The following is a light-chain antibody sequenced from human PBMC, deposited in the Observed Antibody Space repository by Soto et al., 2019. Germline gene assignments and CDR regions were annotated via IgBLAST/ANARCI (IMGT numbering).Light chain of an antibody. V-gene: IGKV1-5*01. J-gene: IGKJ3*01. CDR1: QSISSW. CDR3: QQYNSYPLT. CDR2: DAS. Sequence: DIQMTQSPSTLSAPVGDRVTITCRASQSISSWLAWYQQKPGKAPKLLIYDASSLESGVPSRFSGSGSGTEFTLTISSLQPDDFATYYCQQYNSYPLTFGPGTKVDIK.